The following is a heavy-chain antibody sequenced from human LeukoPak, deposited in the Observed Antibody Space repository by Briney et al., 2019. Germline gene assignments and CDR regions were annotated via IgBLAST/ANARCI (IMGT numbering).Heavy chain of an antibody. CDR2: ISGSGSYI. V-gene: IGHV3-21*01. D-gene: IGHD5-24*01. CDR1: GFTFSTYS. Sequence: TGGSLRLSCAASGFTFSTYSMNWVRQAPGKGLEWVSYISGSGSYIYYADSVKGRFTISRDNGKNSLYLQMNSLRAEDTAVNYCAMATDSYQFDYWGQGTLVTVSS. CDR3: AMATDSYQFDY. J-gene: IGHJ4*02.